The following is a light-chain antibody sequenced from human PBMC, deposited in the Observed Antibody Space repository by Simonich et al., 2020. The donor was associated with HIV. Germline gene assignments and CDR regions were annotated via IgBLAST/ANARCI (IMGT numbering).Light chain of an antibody. CDR2: DAS. CDR3: HQSSSLPLT. V-gene: IGKV6D-21*02. J-gene: IGKJ4*01. CDR1: QSIGNN. Sequence: EIVLTQSQEFLSVTPNEKVTITCRASQSIGNNLHWYQHKPDPYPKILIKDASHAIAVVPSRCSGSGSGTDFTLTINSLEAEDAAAYYCHQSSSLPLTFGGGTKVEIK.